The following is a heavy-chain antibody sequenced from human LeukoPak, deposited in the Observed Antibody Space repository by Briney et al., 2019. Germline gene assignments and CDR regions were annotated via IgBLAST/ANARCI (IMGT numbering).Heavy chain of an antibody. V-gene: IGHV6-1*01. D-gene: IGHD2-2*01. CDR2: TYYRSTWYN. CDR3: ARRLTQYVCFDR. J-gene: IGHJ5*02. Sequence: SQTLSLTCAISGDSLSSNSVTWNWIRQSPSRGLEWLGRTYYRSTWYNDYAVSVRGRITVNPDTSKNQFSLHLNSVTPEDTAVYYCARRLTQYVCFDRWGQGILVTVSS. CDR1: GDSLSSNSVT.